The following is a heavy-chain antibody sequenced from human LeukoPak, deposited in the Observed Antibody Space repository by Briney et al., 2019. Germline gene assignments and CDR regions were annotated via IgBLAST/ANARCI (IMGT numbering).Heavy chain of an antibody. CDR1: GFTFSAYE. J-gene: IGHJ4*02. CDR3: ARGLTYGIDY. CDR2: ISSTSNTI. V-gene: IGHV3-48*03. D-gene: IGHD3-9*01. Sequence: GGSLRLSCAASGFTFSAYEMNWVRQAPGKGLEWVSYISSTSNTIYYADSVKGRFTIFRDNAKNSLYLQMNSLRAEDTALYYCARGLTYGIDYWGQGTLVTVSS.